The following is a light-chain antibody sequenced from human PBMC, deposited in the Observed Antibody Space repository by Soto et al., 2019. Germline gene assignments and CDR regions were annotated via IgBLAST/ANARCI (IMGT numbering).Light chain of an antibody. CDR2: GAS. J-gene: IGKJ1*01. Sequence: ESVLTQSPGTLSLSPGERATLSCRASQSVSSNSLAWYQQKPGQAPRLLIYGASSRATGTPDRFSGSGSGTDFPLTISRLEPEDFAGYYCQQFGGSPPSWTFGQGTKVEI. CDR1: QSVSSNS. CDR3: QQFGGSPPSWT. V-gene: IGKV3-20*01.